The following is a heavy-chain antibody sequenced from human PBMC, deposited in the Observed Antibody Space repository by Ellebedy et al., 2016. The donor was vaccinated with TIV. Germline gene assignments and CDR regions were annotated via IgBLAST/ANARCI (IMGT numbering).Heavy chain of an antibody. Sequence: GGSLRLSCAASGFTVITKYMSWLRQAPGKGLEWVSVISGGATTYYADSVKGRFTISRDNSKNTLFLQMNSLKVEDTAMYYCATGGRDGIAGVPYYFDSWGQGTLVTVSS. CDR2: ISGGATT. J-gene: IGHJ4*02. CDR1: GFTVITKY. CDR3: ATGGRDGIAGVPYYFDS. D-gene: IGHD6-13*01. V-gene: IGHV3-53*01.